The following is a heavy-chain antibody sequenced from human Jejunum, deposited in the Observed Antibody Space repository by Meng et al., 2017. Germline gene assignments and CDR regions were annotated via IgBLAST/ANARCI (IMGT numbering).Heavy chain of an antibody. CDR2: IYYSGST. CDR3: ARSPYSGSALPFFDY. V-gene: IGHV4-30-4*01. CDR1: GDSFNSPDYY. J-gene: IGHJ4*02. D-gene: IGHD1-26*01. Sequence: EYGPGLVHPSQSLSLTCTVSGDSFNSPDYYWSWIRQPPEKGLELIGYIYYSGSTYYNPSLKSRVSISGDTSNKQFSLKLTSVTAADTAVYYCARSPYSGSALPFFDYWGQGSLVTVSS.